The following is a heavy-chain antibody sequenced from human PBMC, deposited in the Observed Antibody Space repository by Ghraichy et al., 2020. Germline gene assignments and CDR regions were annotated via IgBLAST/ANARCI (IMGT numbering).Heavy chain of an antibody. D-gene: IGHD5/OR15-5a*01. Sequence: ETLSLTCAASGFTFSRLHMSWVRQAPGKGLEWVSSIDGSGGETHYADFVKGRFTISRDNSRNTLYLQMNSLRVEDTAVYYCAKDFSVTEAADWFDPSDQGNLVTVSS. J-gene: IGHJ5*02. CDR2: IDGSGGET. CDR1: GFTFSRLH. CDR3: AKDFSVTEAADWFDP. V-gene: IGHV3-23*01.